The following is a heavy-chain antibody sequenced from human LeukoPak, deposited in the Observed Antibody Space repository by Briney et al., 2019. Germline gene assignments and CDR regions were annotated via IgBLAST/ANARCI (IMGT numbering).Heavy chain of an antibody. CDR1: GFTVSSNY. Sequence: GGSLRLSCAASGFTVSSNYMSWVRQAPGKGLEWVSVIYSGGSTYYADSVKGRLTISRDNSKNTLYLQMNSLRAEDTAVYYCASPTPRRDYYYSSGYYYQYYYYGMDVWGQGTTVTVSS. CDR3: ASPTPRRDYYYSSGYYYQYYYYGMDV. J-gene: IGHJ6*02. V-gene: IGHV3-53*01. D-gene: IGHD3-22*01. CDR2: IYSGGST.